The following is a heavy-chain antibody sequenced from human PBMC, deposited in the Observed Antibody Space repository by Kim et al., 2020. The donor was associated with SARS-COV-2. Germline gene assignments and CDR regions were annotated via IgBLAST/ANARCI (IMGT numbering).Heavy chain of an antibody. D-gene: IGHD3-3*01. CDR1: GYTFTSYA. CDR2: INTNTGNP. CDR3: ARDRRTTIFGVVIGDYYGMDV. J-gene: IGHJ6*02. Sequence: ASVKVSCKASGYTFTSYAMNWVRQAPGQGLEWMGWINTNTGNPTYAQGFTGRFVFSLDNSVSTAYLQISSLKAEDTAVYYCARDRRTTIFGVVIGDYYGMDVWGQGTTVTVSS. V-gene: IGHV7-4-1*02.